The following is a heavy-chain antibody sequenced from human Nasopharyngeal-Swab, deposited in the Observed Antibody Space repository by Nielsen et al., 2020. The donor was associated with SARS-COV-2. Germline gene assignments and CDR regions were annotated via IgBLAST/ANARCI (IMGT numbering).Heavy chain of an antibody. J-gene: IGHJ5*02. V-gene: IGHV4-59*11. CDR1: GVSITSQY. Sequence: SETLSLTCTVPGVSITSQYWSWIRQPPGKGLEWIGYISHNSGTSYNPSLKSRVTMSMDTPKNQFSLRLRSVTAADTAVYYCANEGATGWFDPWGQGTLVTVSS. CDR2: ISHNSGT. CDR3: ANEGATGWFDP.